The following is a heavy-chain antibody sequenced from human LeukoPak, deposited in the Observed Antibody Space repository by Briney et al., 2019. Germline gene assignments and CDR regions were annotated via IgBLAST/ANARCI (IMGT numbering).Heavy chain of an antibody. Sequence: PGGSLRLSCAASGFTVSSNYMSWVRQAPGKGLEWVSVLYTDGTTYYADSVKGRFTISRDNSKNTVYLDMNSLRAEDAAVYYCARAVDIVPTTPFDLWGQGTMVTVSS. CDR2: LYTDGTT. CDR1: GFTVSSNY. J-gene: IGHJ3*01. V-gene: IGHV3-66*01. D-gene: IGHD5-12*01. CDR3: ARAVDIVPTTPFDL.